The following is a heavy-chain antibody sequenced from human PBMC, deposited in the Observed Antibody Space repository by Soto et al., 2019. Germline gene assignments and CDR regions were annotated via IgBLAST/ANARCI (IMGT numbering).Heavy chain of an antibody. CDR3: ASYGSGSYYNYYYGMDV. D-gene: IGHD3-10*01. CDR1: GGSISSGDYY. J-gene: IGHJ6*02. V-gene: IGHV4-30-4*01. CDR2: IYYSGST. Sequence: SETLSLTCTVCGGSISSGDYYWSWIRQPPGKGLEWIGYIYYSGSTYYNPSLKSRVTISVDTSKNQFSLKLSSVTAADTAVYYCASYGSGSYYNYYYGMDVWGQGTTVTVSS.